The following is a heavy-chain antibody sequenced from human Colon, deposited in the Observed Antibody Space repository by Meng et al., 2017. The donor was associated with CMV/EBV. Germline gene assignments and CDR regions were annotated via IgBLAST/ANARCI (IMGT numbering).Heavy chain of an antibody. CDR1: GFTFSRNW. J-gene: IGHJ5*02. CDR3: ARLGAASGRYWFDP. D-gene: IGHD6-13*01. Sequence: GGSLRLSCEVSGFTFSRNWFSWVRQAPEKGLEWVANIKQDGSENYYVDSVKGRFTISRDNAKNSLYLQMNSLRAEDTAVYFCARLGAASGRYWFDPWGQGTLVTVSS. CDR2: IKQDGSEN. V-gene: IGHV3-7*01.